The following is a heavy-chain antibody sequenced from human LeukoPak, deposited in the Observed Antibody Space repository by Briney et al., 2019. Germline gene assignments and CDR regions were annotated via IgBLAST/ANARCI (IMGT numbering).Heavy chain of an antibody. J-gene: IGHJ6*04. D-gene: IGHD3-10*01. V-gene: IGHV4-34*01. CDR1: GGSFSGYY. Sequence: SETLSLTCAVYGGSFSGYYWSWLRQPPGKGLEWFGEINHSGSTNYNTSLKSRVTISVDTSKNQFSLKLSSVTAADTAVYYCASGVRGSYYYYGMDVWGKGTTVTVSS. CDR3: ASGVRGSYYYYGMDV. CDR2: INHSGST.